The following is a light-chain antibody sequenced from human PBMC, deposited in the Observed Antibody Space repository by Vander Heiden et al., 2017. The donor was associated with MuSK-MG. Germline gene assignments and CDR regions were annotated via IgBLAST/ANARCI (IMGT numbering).Light chain of an antibody. CDR1: SSNIGSNY. J-gene: IGLJ2*01. V-gene: IGLV1-47*01. CDR2: RNN. Sequence: QSVLTQPPSASGTPGQRVTISCSGSSSNIGSNYVYWYQQLPGTAPKRRIYRNNQRPSGVPDRFSASKSGNYESPATSGLRSEDEADDYCEAWDDSLSWVFGGGTKLTVL. CDR3: EAWDDSLSWV.